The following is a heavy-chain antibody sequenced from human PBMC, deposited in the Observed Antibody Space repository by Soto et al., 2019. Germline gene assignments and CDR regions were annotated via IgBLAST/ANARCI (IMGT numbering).Heavy chain of an antibody. CDR3: ARESSRRLLWFGELFCFDA. V-gene: IGHV1-69*05. J-gene: IGHJ5*02. CDR1: GGTFRSYA. CDR2: IIPIFGTA. D-gene: IGHD3-10*01. Sequence: SVKVSCKDSGGTFRSYAISWVRQAPGQGLEWMGGIIPIFGTANYAQKLQGRVTMTTDTSISTAYMQLSSLRSDDTAVYYCARESSRRLLWFGELFCFDAWGQGTLVTVSS.